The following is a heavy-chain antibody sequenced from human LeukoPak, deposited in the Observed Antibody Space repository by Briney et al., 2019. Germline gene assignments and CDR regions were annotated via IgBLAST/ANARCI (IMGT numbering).Heavy chain of an antibody. D-gene: IGHD1-7*01. CDR1: GFTFSSSA. J-gene: IGHJ4*02. CDR2: VSGSGTGT. Sequence: GGSLRLSCAASGFTFSSSAMSWVRQAPGKGLYWVSAVSGSGTGTYYADSVKGRFTISRDNSKNTLYLQMNSLRAEDTAVYYCAKEGGTGTRFDYWGQGTLVTVSS. CDR3: AKEGGTGTRFDY. V-gene: IGHV3-23*01.